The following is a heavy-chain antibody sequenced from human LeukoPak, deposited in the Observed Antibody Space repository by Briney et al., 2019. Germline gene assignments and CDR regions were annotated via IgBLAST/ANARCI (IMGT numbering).Heavy chain of an antibody. CDR2: INNNGDST. J-gene: IGHJ4*02. CDR3: ARDYQTGFTGPGGDF. CDR1: GYRFNNYA. Sequence: GGFLRLSCAASGYRFNNYAIHWFRQAPGKGLEYVSRINNNGDSTYYANSVKGRFTISRDNSKNTLFLQMGSLTSEDTAVYYCARDYQTGFTGPGGDFWGQGTLVTVTS. D-gene: IGHD3-9*01. V-gene: IGHV3-64*01.